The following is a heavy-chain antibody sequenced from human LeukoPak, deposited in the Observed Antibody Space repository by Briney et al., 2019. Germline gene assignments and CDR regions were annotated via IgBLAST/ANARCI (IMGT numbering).Heavy chain of an antibody. CDR1: GYTLTELS. J-gene: IGHJ6*02. V-gene: IGHV1-24*01. CDR2: FDPEDGET. CDR3: ATGVRGYYGMDV. Sequence: SVEVSCKVSGYTLTELSLHWVRQAPGKEGAGMGGFDPEDGETIYAQKFQGRVTMTEDTSTDTAYMELSSLRSEDTAVYYCATGVRGYYGMDVWGQGTTVTVSS. D-gene: IGHD3-10*01.